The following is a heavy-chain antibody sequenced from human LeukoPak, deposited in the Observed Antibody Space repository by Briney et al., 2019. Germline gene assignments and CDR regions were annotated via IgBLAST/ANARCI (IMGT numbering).Heavy chain of an antibody. Sequence: PGGSLRLSCAASGFAFSSFKMNWVRQAPGKGLEWVSYISSSSSTIYYADSVKGRFTISRDDAKNSLHLQMNGLRAEDTAVYYCDRRDGGKSSFDYWGQGNLVTVSS. V-gene: IGHV3-48*04. D-gene: IGHD2-15*01. CDR3: DRRDGGKSSFDY. CDR2: ISSSSSTI. J-gene: IGHJ4*02. CDR1: GFAFSSFK.